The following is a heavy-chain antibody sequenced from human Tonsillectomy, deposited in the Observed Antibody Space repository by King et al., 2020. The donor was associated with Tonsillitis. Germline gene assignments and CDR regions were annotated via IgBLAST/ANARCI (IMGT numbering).Heavy chain of an antibody. CDR1: GFTFSNYA. CDR3: ARDRSIAAAGTLDY. V-gene: IGHV3-30*04. CDR2: ISYDGSHK. Sequence: QVQLVESGGGVVQPGRSLRLSCAASGFTFSNYAMHWVRQAPGKGLEWVAVISYDGSHKYYADSVKGRFTISRDSSKNTLYLQMNSLRAEDTAVYYCARDRSIAAAGTLDYWGQGTLVTVSS. D-gene: IGHD6-13*01. J-gene: IGHJ4*02.